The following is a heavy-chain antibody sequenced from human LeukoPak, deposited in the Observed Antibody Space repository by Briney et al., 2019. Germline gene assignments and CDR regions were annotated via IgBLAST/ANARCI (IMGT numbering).Heavy chain of an antibody. CDR1: GGTFSGYY. V-gene: IGHV4-34*01. CDR2: INHSGTT. CDR3: ARGVRRGGTIFGVVTTPPIWFDP. J-gene: IGHJ5*02. D-gene: IGHD3-3*01. Sequence: SETLSLTCVVYGGTFSGYYWSWLRQTPGKGLEWIGEINHSGTTNNNPSLKSRVTISVDTSKNQFSLKLSSVTAADTAVYYCARGVRRGGTIFGVVTTPPIWFDPWGQGTLVTVSS.